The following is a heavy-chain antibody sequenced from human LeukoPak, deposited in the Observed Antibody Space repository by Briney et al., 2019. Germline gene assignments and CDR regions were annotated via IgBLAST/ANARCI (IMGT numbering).Heavy chain of an antibody. CDR3: ARDHELYCSGGSCSRMDV. CDR1: GITFSSYS. CDR2: ISSSSSYI. D-gene: IGHD2-15*01. Sequence: PGGSLRLSCAASGITFSSYSMNWVRQAPGKGLEWVSSISSSSSYIYYADSVKGRFTISRDNAKKSLYLQMSSLRAEDTAVYYCARDHELYCSGGSCSRMDVWGKGTTVTISS. V-gene: IGHV3-21*01. J-gene: IGHJ6*03.